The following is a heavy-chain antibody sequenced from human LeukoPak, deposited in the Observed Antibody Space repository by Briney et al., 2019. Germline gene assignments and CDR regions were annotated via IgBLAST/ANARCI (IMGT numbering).Heavy chain of an antibody. V-gene: IGHV3-23*01. Sequence: GESLRLSCAASGFTSSSYAMSWVRQAPGKGLEWVSTINGNGDNTYYADSVKGRVTISRDNSKNTLYLQMNSLRVEDTAVYYCARRGDYFPFDYWGQGILVTVSS. CDR2: INGNGDNT. CDR3: ARRGDYFPFDY. J-gene: IGHJ4*02. D-gene: IGHD3-16*01. CDR1: GFTSSSYA.